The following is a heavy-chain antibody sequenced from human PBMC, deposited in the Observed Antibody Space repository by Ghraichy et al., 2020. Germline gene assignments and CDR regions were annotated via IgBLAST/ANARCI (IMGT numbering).Heavy chain of an antibody. D-gene: IGHD1-26*01. J-gene: IGHJ4*02. Sequence: GGSLRLSCEAPGYTFDAHALHWVRHVPGKGLEWVSGLHLRNGRIGYADSVKGRFTVSRDNARDSLYLQMNSLRVEDTAFYYCTIDTNPGGADYWGQGTLVSGSS. CDR3: TIDTNPGGADY. CDR2: LHLRNGRI. V-gene: IGHV3-9*01. CDR1: GYTFDAHA.